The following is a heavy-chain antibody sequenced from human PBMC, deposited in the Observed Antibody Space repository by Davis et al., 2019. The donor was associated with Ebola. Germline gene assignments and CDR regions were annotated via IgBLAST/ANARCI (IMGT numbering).Heavy chain of an antibody. CDR1: GFTFSSYW. D-gene: IGHD3-3*01. CDR3: AREYTIFGVAN. J-gene: IGHJ4*02. CDR2: IKQDGSEK. Sequence: LSLTCAASGFTFSSYWMSWVRQAPGKGLEWVANIKQDGSEKYYVDSVKGRFTISRDNAKNSLYLQMNSLRAEDTAVYYCAREYTIFGVANWGQGTLVTVSS. V-gene: IGHV3-7*03.